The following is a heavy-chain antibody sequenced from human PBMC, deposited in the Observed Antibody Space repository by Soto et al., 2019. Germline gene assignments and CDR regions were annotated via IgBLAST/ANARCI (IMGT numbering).Heavy chain of an antibody. CDR2: IYPGDSDT. V-gene: IGHV5-51*01. CDR1: GYTFTAYW. J-gene: IGHJ3*02. CDR3: ARGGYSGNSKDPFYI. D-gene: IGHD6-25*01. Sequence: GESLKISCKGSGYTFTAYWIGWVRQMPGKGLEWMGIIYPGDSDTRYSPSFQGQVTISADKSISTAYLQWSSLKASDTAMFYCARGGYSGNSKDPFYIWGPGTMVTVAS.